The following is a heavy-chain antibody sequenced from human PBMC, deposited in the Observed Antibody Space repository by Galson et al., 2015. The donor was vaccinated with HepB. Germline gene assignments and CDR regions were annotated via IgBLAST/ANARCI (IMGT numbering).Heavy chain of an antibody. V-gene: IGHV3-33*01. D-gene: IGHD1-26*01. CDR3: AADPRYTGYALDF. J-gene: IGHJ4*02. CDR2: IWPEGTNK. CDR1: GFTLSSYD. Sequence: SLRLSCAASGFTLSSYDMHWVRQAPGKGLEWLAFIWPEGTNKYYSDSVKGRFTISRDNSKNTLYLQLNSVRAEDTAVYYCAADPRYTGYALDFWGQGTLVTVSS.